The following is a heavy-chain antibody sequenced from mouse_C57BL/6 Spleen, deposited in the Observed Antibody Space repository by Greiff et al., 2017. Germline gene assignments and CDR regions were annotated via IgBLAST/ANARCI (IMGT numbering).Heavy chain of an antibody. CDR2: IYPRSGNT. V-gene: IGHV1-81*01. J-gene: IGHJ4*01. CDR3: SRDVGTVRGY. Sequence: QVQLKQSGAELARPGASVKLSCKASGYTFTSYGISWVKQRTGPGLEWIGVIYPRSGNTYYNEKFKGKGTLTADKSSSTAYIELRSLTSEDAAVYFCSRDVGTVRGYWGQGSSVTVSS. D-gene: IGHD4-1*01. CDR1: GYTFTSYG.